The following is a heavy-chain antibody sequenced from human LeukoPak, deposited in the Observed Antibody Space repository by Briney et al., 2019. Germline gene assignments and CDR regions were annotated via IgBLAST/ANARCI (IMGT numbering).Heavy chain of an antibody. D-gene: IGHD5-24*01. CDR1: GYTFANYA. V-gene: IGHV1-2*06. Sequence: GASVKVSRKASGYTFANYAMHWVRQAPGQGLEWMGRINPNSGGTNYAQKFQGRVTMTRDTSISTAYMELSRLRSDDTAVYYCARFEGRDGYNYVVYWGQGTLVTVSS. CDR2: INPNSGGT. CDR3: ARFEGRDGYNYVVY. J-gene: IGHJ4*02.